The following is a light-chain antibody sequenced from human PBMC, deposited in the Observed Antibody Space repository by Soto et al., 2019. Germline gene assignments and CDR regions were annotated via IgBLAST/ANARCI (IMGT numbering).Light chain of an antibody. Sequence: EIVLTQSPGTLSLSPGEGATLSCRASQSVASSYLAWYQQKPGQAPRLIIYGASNRATGTPDRFSGGGSGTDFTLTISRLVPEDFAVYYCQQYGSSSYTFGQGTKLEIK. CDR3: QQYGSSSYT. J-gene: IGKJ2*01. CDR2: GAS. CDR1: QSVASSY. V-gene: IGKV3-20*01.